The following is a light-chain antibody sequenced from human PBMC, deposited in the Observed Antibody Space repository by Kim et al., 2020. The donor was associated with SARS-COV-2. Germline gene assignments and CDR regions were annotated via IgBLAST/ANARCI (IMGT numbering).Light chain of an antibody. J-gene: IGKJ4*01. V-gene: IGKV1-27*01. CDR2: ETS. Sequence: DIQMTQSPSSLSASVGDRVTITCWASQGINNYLAWYQQKPGRVPKLLIYETSTLQPGVPSRFSGSGSGTDFTLTISSLQPEDVATYYCQKFNSAPLAFGGGTKVDIK. CDR1: QGINNY. CDR3: QKFNSAPLA.